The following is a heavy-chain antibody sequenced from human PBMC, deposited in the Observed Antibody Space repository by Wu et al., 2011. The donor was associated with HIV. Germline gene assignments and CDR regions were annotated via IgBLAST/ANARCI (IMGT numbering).Heavy chain of an antibody. D-gene: IGHD5-18*01. CDR2: IIPMFGTA. CDR3: ATTPDSYGPNWFHP. V-gene: IGHV1-69*05. CDR1: GGAFSSYA. Sequence: SGAEVKKPGSSVKVSCTASGGAFSSYAISWVRQAPGQGLEWMGGIIPMFGTANYAQKFQGRVTISTDELTKTAYMELSSLRSEDTAVYYCATTPDSYGPNWFHPWGQGTLVTVSS. J-gene: IGHJ5*02.